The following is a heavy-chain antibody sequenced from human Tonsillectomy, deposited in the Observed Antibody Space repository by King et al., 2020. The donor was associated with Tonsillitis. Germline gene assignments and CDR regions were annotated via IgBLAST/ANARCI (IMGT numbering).Heavy chain of an antibody. CDR3: AKDRRIQLWSTAPYYFDY. D-gene: IGHD5-18*01. Sequence: VQLVESGGGVVQPGRSLRLSCAASGFTFSSYGMHWVRQAPGKGLEWVAVISYDGINKYYADSVKGRFTISRDNSKNTLYLQMNSLRAEDTAVYYCAKDRRIQLWSTAPYYFDYWGQGTLVTVSS. J-gene: IGHJ4*02. CDR2: ISYDGINK. CDR1: GFTFSSYG. V-gene: IGHV3-30*18.